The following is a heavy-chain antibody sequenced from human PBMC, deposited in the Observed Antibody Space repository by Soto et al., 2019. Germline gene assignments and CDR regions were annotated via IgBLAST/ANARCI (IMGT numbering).Heavy chain of an antibody. V-gene: IGHV3-23*01. J-gene: IGHJ6*03. Sequence: TGGSLRLSCAASGFTFSSYAMSWVRQAPGKGLEWVSAISGSGGSTYYADSVKGRFTISRDDSKNTLYLQMNSLRAEDTAVYYCAKGTRYSSSWYVNYYYYMDVWGKGTTVTVS. CDR3: AKGTRYSSSWYVNYYYYMDV. D-gene: IGHD6-13*01. CDR1: GFTFSSYA. CDR2: ISGSGGST.